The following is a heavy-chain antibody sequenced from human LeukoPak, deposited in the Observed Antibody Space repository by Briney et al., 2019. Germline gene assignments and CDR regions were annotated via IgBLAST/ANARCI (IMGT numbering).Heavy chain of an antibody. CDR1: GFTFSSYE. J-gene: IGHJ4*02. D-gene: IGHD3-16*02. Sequence: GGSLRPSCAASGFTFSSYEMNWVRQAPGKGLEWVSYISSSGSTIYYADSVKGRFTISRDNAKNSLYLQMNSLRAEDTAVYYCARGYVWGSYRYIDWGQGTLVTVSS. CDR2: ISSSGSTI. V-gene: IGHV3-48*03. CDR3: ARGYVWGSYRYID.